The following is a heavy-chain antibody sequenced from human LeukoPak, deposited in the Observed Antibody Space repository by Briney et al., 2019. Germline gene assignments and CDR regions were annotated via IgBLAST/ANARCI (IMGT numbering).Heavy chain of an antibody. D-gene: IGHD1-26*01. CDR2: IKSKTDGGAT. J-gene: IGHJ4*02. CDR3: TTDPVGVTLDS. V-gene: IGHV3-15*01. Sequence: GGPLRLSCAASGFTFTNARMSWVRQAPGKGLEWVGHIKSKTDGGATDYGAPVKGRFTLSRDDSKCTLYLQMNSLKTEDTAVYYCTTDPVGVTLDSWGQGTLVTVSS. CDR1: GFTFTNAR.